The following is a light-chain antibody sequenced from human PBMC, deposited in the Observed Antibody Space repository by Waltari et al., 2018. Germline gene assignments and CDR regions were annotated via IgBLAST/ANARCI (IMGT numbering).Light chain of an antibody. V-gene: IGLV2-14*01. CDR1: SGDVGAYNF. CDR3: GAHTTSSWV. CDR2: DVS. J-gene: IGLJ1*01. Sequence: QSALTQPASVSGSPGQSVTISCTGTSGDVGAYNFISWYQQHPAKAPKLMIYDVSKRPSGVSNRFSGSKSGNTASLTISGLLTEDEAVYYCGAHTTSSWVFGTGTKVTVL.